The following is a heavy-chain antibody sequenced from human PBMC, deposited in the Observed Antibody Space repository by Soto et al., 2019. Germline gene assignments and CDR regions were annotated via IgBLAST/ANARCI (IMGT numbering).Heavy chain of an antibody. V-gene: IGHV3-74*01. CDR2: INSDGSST. CDR3: ARVIHGDYAGFDY. Sequence: EVQLVESGGGLVQPRGSLSISCAASGFTFSSYWMHWVRQAPGKGLVWVSRINSDGSSTSYADSVKGRFTISRDNAKNTLYLQMNSLRAEDTAVYYCARVIHGDYAGFDYWGQGTLVTVSS. D-gene: IGHD4-17*01. CDR1: GFTFSSYW. J-gene: IGHJ4*02.